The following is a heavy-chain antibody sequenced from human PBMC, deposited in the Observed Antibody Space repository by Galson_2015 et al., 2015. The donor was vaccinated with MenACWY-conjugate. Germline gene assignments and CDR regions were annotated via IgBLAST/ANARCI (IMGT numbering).Heavy chain of an antibody. CDR3: ARDSRPISGQGGYFDY. D-gene: IGHD1-26*01. V-gene: IGHV3-30*04. CDR2: ISYDGSNK. J-gene: IGHJ4*02. CDR1: GFTFSSYA. Sequence: SLRLSCAASGFTFSSYAMHWVRQAPGKGLEWVAVISYDGSNKYYADSVKGRFTISRDNSRNTLYLQMNSLRAEDTAVYYCARDSRPISGQGGYFDYWGQGTLVTVSS.